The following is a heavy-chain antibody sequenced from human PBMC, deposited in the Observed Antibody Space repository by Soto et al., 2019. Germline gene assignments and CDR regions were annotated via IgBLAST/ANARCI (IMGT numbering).Heavy chain of an antibody. CDR3: AGQGNGAEGFDY. J-gene: IGHJ4*02. CDR1: GYYFPSYW. Sequence: RESLKISCKGSGYYFPSYWIGWVRQMPGKGLEWMGIFYPGDSDTRYSPSFQGQVTISADRSISTAYLQWSSLKPSDTAMYYCAGQGNGAEGFDYWGQGTLVTVSS. CDR2: FYPGDSDT. V-gene: IGHV5-51*01. D-gene: IGHD4-17*01.